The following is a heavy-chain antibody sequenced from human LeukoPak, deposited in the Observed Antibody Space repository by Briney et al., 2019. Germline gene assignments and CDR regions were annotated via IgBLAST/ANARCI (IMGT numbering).Heavy chain of an antibody. CDR2: IIPIFGAA. V-gene: IGHV1-69*06. D-gene: IGHD6-13*01. CDR1: GGTFSSYA. Sequence: XSVTVSCKASGGTFSSYAISWVRQAPGQGLEWMGGIIPIFGAANYAQKFQGRVTITADKSTSTAYMELSSLRSEDTAVYYCARGDPAAAGTHGAFGIWGQGTMVTVSS. J-gene: IGHJ3*02. CDR3: ARGDPAAAGTHGAFGI.